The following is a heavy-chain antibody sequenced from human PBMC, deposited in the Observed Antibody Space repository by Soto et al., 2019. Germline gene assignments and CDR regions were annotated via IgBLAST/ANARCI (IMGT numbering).Heavy chain of an antibody. Sequence: QVQLVQSGAEVKKPGASVKVSCKASGYTFTGYYMHWVRQAPGQGLEWMGWINPNSGGTNYAQKCQGWVTRPRDQSISTAYMDLSRLRSDDTAVYSCARGGLYCSSTSCYGGSPYDAFDIWGQGTMVTVSS. CDR1: GYTFTGYY. V-gene: IGHV1-2*04. D-gene: IGHD2-2*01. J-gene: IGHJ3*02. CDR2: INPNSGGT. CDR3: ARGGLYCSSTSCYGGSPYDAFDI.